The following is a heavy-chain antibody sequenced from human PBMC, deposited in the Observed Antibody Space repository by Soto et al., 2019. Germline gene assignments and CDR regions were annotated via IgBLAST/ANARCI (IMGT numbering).Heavy chain of an antibody. V-gene: IGHV3-74*01. CDR2: LNSDGRIT. Sequence: GGSLRLSCAASGFIFSSCWMHWVRQAPGKGPVWVSRLNSDGRITDYADSVKGRFTVSRDNAKNTLYLQMHSLRAEDTAMYYCARGDCSTTSYYRGDWLDPWGQGTLVTVSS. CDR1: GFIFSSCW. D-gene: IGHD2-2*01. CDR3: ARGDCSTTSYYRGDWLDP. J-gene: IGHJ5*02.